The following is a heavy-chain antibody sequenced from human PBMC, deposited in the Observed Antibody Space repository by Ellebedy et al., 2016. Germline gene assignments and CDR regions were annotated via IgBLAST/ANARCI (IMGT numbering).Heavy chain of an antibody. CDR3: AREMSVDGRMFDY. D-gene: IGHD6-19*01. CDR1: GYIFGDYY. J-gene: IGHJ4*02. V-gene: IGHV1-2*02. Sequence: ASVKVSXKASGYIFGDYYMHWVRLAPGQGLEWMGRVNPATGGTDYAQKFQGRVTMTRDTSIDTAFLELSSLRSDDTAVYYCAREMSVDGRMFDYWGQGTLVTVSS. CDR2: VNPATGGT.